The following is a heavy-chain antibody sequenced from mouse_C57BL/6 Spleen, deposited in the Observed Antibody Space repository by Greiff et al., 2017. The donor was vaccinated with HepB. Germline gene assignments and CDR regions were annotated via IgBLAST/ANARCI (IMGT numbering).Heavy chain of an antibody. CDR1: GYTFTSYW. CDR3: ARNYGSSYRYFDV. D-gene: IGHD1-1*01. CDR2: IDPSDSYT. J-gene: IGHJ1*03. Sequence: QVHVKQPGAELVRPGTSVKLSCKASGYTFTSYWMHWVKQRPGQGLEWIGVIDPSDSYTNYNQKFKGKATLTVDTSSSTAYMQLSSLTSEDSAVYYCARNYGSSYRYFDVWGTGTTVTVSS. V-gene: IGHV1-59*01.